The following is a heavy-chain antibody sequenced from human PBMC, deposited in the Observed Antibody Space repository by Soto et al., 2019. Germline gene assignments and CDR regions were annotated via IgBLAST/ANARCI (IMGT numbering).Heavy chain of an antibody. V-gene: IGHV3-23*01. Sequence: GGSLILSCAASVFAFSTYAMGWVRQASGKGLEWVSSIHNSGGTTYYADSVKGRFTISRDNSKNTLYLQMNSLRAEDTAVYYCAKDPHDYYDSSGYYYVYYFDYWGQGTLVTVSS. D-gene: IGHD3-22*01. J-gene: IGHJ4*02. CDR2: IHNSGGTT. CDR3: AKDPHDYYDSSGYYYVYYFDY. CDR1: VFAFSTYA.